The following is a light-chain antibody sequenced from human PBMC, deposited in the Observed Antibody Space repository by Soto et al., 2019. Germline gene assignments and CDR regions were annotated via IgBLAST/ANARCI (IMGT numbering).Light chain of an antibody. Sequence: EIVLTQSPATLSLSPGESATLSCRSSQSVISGYFAWYQQKPGQAPRLLIYGASNRATGIPDRFSGSGSGTDFTLTISRLEPEDFAVYYCQQYGSSGTFGQGTKVDIK. CDR1: QSVISGY. J-gene: IGKJ1*01. CDR3: QQYGSSGT. CDR2: GAS. V-gene: IGKV3-20*01.